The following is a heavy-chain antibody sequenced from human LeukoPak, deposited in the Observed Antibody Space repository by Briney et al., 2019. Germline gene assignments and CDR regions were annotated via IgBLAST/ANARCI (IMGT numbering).Heavy chain of an antibody. Sequence: PSETLSLTCGVYGGSSSHYYWSWIRHPPGKGLEWIGETTHDGRTNYSPYLRGRATISKDTSKSQFSLKLRSVTAADTAVYYCAPIYGDYSDFDYWGQGALGTVSA. J-gene: IGHJ4*02. D-gene: IGHD4-17*01. CDR1: GGSSSHYY. V-gene: IGHV4-34*01. CDR2: TTHDGRT. CDR3: APIYGDYSDFDY.